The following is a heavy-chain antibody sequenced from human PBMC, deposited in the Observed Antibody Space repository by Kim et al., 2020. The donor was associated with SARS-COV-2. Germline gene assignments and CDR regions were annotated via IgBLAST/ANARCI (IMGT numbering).Heavy chain of an antibody. V-gene: IGHV4-59*01. Sequence: SETLSLTCTVSGGSISSYYWSWIRQPPGKGLEWIGYIYYSGSTNYNPSLKSRVTISVDTSKNQFSLKLSSVTAADTAVYYCARVGSSGWRGYFDYWGQGT. CDR2: IYYSGST. CDR1: GGSISSYY. D-gene: IGHD6-19*01. J-gene: IGHJ4*02. CDR3: ARVGSSGWRGYFDY.